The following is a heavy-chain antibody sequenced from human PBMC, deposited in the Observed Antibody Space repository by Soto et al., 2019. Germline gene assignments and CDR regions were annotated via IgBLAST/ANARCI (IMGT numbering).Heavy chain of an antibody. V-gene: IGHV1-18*01. CDR1: GYTFTSYG. CDR3: SRDSDNARMRISRGGWFDP. Sequence: QVQLVQSGAEVKKPGASVKVSCKASGYTFTSYGISWVRQAPGQGLEWMGWISAYNGNTNYAQKLQGRVTMTTDTSTSTAYMELRSLRSDDTAVYYCSRDSDNARMRISRGGWFDPWGQGTLVTVSS. J-gene: IGHJ5*02. CDR2: ISAYNGNT. D-gene: IGHD2-15*01.